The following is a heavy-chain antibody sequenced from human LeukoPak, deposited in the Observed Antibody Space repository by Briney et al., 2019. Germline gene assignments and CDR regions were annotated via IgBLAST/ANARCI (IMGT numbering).Heavy chain of an antibody. V-gene: IGHV3-66*01. CDR2: IFSGGST. D-gene: IGHD2-15*01. Sequence: PGGSLRLSCAASGFIVSGNYLSWVRQAPGKGLEWVSVIFSGGSTYYADSVEGRFTISRDNSKNTLYLQVNSLRAEDTAVYYCARDRCSGGSCYHDYWGQGTLVTVSS. J-gene: IGHJ4*02. CDR3: ARDRCSGGSCYHDY. CDR1: GFIVSGNY.